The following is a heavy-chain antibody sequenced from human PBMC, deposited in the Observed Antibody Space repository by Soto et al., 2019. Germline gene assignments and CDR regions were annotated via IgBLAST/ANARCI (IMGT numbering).Heavy chain of an antibody. CDR3: ARDQGVVVVPDAFDI. CDR2: ISSSSSYI. V-gene: IGHV3-21*01. CDR1: GFTFSSYS. J-gene: IGHJ3*02. Sequence: EVQLVESGGGLVKPGGSLRLSCAASGFTFSSYSMNWVRQAPGKGLEWGSSISSSSSYIYYADSVKGRFTISRDNAKNSLYLQMNSLRAEDTAVYYCARDQGVVVVPDAFDIWGQGTMVTVSS. D-gene: IGHD2-2*01.